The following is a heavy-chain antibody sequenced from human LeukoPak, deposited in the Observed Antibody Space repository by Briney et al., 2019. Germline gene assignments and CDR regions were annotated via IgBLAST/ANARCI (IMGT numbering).Heavy chain of an antibody. Sequence: GGSLRLSCAASGFMFSSYAMHWVRQAPGKGLEWVAVICNDGGNEYYADSVKGRFTISRYNSKNTLYLQMNSLRAEDTAVYYCAKANGYNYPVYYFDYWGQGTLVTVSS. D-gene: IGHD5-24*01. CDR3: AKANGYNYPVYYFDY. V-gene: IGHV3-30*02. CDR1: GFMFSSYA. J-gene: IGHJ4*02. CDR2: ICNDGGNE.